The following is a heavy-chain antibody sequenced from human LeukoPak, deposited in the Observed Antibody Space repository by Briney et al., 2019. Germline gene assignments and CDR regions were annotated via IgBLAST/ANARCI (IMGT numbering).Heavy chain of an antibody. CDR1: GFKFRNYG. Sequence: PGRSLRLSCAASGFKFRNYGMHWVRQAPGKGLEWVAVIYYDGSKKYYADSVKGRFTISRDNSKNMLYLHMNSLRAEDTAVYFCARDRGDYNHNFDYWGQGTLVTVSS. J-gene: IGHJ4*02. D-gene: IGHD4-17*01. V-gene: IGHV3-33*01. CDR3: ARDRGDYNHNFDY. CDR2: IYYDGSKK.